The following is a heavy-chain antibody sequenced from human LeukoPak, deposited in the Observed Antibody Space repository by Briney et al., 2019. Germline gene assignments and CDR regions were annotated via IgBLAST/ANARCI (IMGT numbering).Heavy chain of an antibody. J-gene: IGHJ4*02. CDR2: IYPSDSDT. D-gene: IGHD3-22*01. V-gene: IGHV5-51*01. CDR3: ARLGGLLADSSGPIDY. CDR1: GYTFSTSW. Sequence: GESLKISCQASGYTFSTSWIGWVRQMPGKGLEWMGIIYPSDSDTRYSPSFQGQVTISADKSINTAYLQWNSLKASDTAMYYCARLGGLLADSSGPIDYWGQGTLVTVSS.